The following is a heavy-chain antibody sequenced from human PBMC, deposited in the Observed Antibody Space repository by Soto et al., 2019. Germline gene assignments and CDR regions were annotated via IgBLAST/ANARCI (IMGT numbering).Heavy chain of an antibody. Sequence: QVQLVESGGDLVKPGGSLTLSCAASGFTFSDYYMTWVRQAPGKGLEWVSYISGDGAAIYADAVQGRFTISRDNAKHSLYPQMSSLITDDTAMYYCARWSAAMDYWGQGILVTVSS. V-gene: IGHV3-11*05. CDR2: ISGDGAA. CDR3: ARWSAAMDY. CDR1: GFTFSDYY. J-gene: IGHJ4*02. D-gene: IGHD2-2*01.